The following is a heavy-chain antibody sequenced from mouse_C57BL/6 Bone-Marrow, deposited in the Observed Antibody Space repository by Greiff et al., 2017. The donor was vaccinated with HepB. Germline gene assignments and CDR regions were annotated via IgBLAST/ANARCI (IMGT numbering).Heavy chain of an antibody. CDR2: SRNKANDYTT. V-gene: IGHV7-1*01. J-gene: IGHJ1*03. D-gene: IGHD1-1*01. CDR3: ARVHYYGSSYGYFDV. CDR1: GFTFSDFY. Sequence: EVKLMESGGGLVQSGRSLRLSCATSGFTFSDFYMEWVRQAPGKGLEWIAASRNKANDYTTEYSASVKGRFIVSRDTSQSILYLQMNALRAEDTAIYYCARVHYYGSSYGYFDVWGTGTTVTVSS.